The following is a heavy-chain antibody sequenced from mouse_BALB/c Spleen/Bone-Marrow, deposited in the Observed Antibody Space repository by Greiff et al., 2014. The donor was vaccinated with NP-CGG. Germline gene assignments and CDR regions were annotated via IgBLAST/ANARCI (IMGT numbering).Heavy chain of an antibody. CDR1: GFTFSDYG. CDR3: AREGGAMDY. J-gene: IGHJ4*01. CDR2: ISNLAYSI. Sequence: VQLKGSGGGLVQPGGARELSCATSGFTFSDYGMAWGRQAPGEGPEWVAFISNLAYSIYYADTVTGRSTISRENAKNTLYLEMSSLRSEDTAMYYCAREGGAMDYWGQGTSVTVSS. V-gene: IGHV5-15*02.